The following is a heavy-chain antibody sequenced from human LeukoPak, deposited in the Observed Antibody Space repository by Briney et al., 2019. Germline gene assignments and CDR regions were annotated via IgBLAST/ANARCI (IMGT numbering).Heavy chain of an antibody. CDR1: GFTFSRYW. J-gene: IGHJ4*02. Sequence: GGSLRLSCAASGFTFSRYWMTWVRQAPGKGLEWVSSITSGSGFKFYADSVKGRFTISRDNAKNSLYLQMNSLRAEDTAVYYCARVAGESRDYWGQGTLVTVSS. CDR2: ITSGSGFK. CDR3: ARVAGESRDY. V-gene: IGHV3-21*01.